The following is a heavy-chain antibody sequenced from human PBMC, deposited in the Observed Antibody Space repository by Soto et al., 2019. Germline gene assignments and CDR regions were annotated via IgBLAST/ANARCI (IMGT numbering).Heavy chain of an antibody. D-gene: IGHD1-26*01. CDR1: GGSFSSYG. J-gene: IGHJ5*02. CDR2: IIPMFGTA. Sequence: QVQLVQSGNEVKKPGSSVKVSCKVSGGSFSSYGISWVRQAPGQGLEWMGGIIPMFGTANKAQKVEGRVTITADESTSTAYMELSSLRFEYTAMYYCAKDVISGSYHTSCGQGTLVTVSS. CDR3: AKDVISGSYHTS. V-gene: IGHV1-69*01.